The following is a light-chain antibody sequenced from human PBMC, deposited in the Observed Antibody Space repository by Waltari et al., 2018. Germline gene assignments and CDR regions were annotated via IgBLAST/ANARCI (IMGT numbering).Light chain of an antibody. CDR3: LQYNKWPALT. Sequence: IVMTQSPATLSLSQGERAALSCRASQNIYTNLAWYQQKPGQAPRLLIYGASTRATGVPGRFSCSGSGIEFTLTVSSLQPEDFAVYYCLQYNKWPALTFGGGTKVEIK. CDR2: GAS. V-gene: IGKV3-15*01. J-gene: IGKJ4*01. CDR1: QNIYTN.